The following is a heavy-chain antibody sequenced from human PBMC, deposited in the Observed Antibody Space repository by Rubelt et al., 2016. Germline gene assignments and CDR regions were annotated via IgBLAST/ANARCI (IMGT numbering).Heavy chain of an antibody. CDR3: ARDRGITRSLHWFDP. V-gene: IGHV1-18*01. CDR1: GGTFNNYG. CDR2: ISPYSGNT. D-gene: IGHD1-14*01. Sequence: QVQLVQSGAEVKKPGSSVKVSCTSSGGTFNNYGFNWVRQAPGQGLEWMGWISPYSGNTHYAQKVQGRITMTTDASANTAYMELRSLTSDDTAVYYWARDRGITRSLHWFDPWGQGALVIVSS. J-gene: IGHJ5*02.